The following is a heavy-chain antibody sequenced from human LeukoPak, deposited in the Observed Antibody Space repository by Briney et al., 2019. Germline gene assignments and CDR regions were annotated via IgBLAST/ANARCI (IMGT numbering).Heavy chain of an antibody. J-gene: IGHJ6*03. CDR3: ARDKPGFLEGDMDV. D-gene: IGHD3-3*01. Sequence: GGSLRLSCAASGFIVSGHYMSWVRQAPGEGLEWVSLIYTSGTTTYADSVKGRFTISRDPSKNTLFLQMNRLRVEDTAVYYCARDKPGFLEGDMDVWGIGTTVTVSS. CDR1: GFIVSGHY. V-gene: IGHV3-53*01. CDR2: IYTSGTT.